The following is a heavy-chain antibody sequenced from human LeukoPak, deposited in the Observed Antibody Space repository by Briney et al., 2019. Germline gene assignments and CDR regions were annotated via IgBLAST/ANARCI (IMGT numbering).Heavy chain of an antibody. CDR3: TTLKWVDFWSGYHDAFDI. J-gene: IGHJ3*02. CDR1: GFTFSNAW. Sequence: GGSLRLSCAASGFTFSNAWMSWVRQAPGKGLEWVGRIKSKTDGGTTDYAAPVKGRFTISRDDSKNTLYLQMNSLKTEDTAVYYCTTLKWVDFWSGYHDAFDIWGQGTMVTVSS. D-gene: IGHD3-3*01. V-gene: IGHV3-15*01. CDR2: IKSKTDGGTT.